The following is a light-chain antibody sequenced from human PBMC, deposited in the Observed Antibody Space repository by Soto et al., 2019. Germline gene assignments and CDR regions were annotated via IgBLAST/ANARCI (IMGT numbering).Light chain of an antibody. CDR2: EAS. Sequence: IVMTQSPATLSVSPGERATLSCRASQSVSSDLAWYQQKPGQAPRLLIYEASIRATGIAARFSGSGSGTEFTLTISSLQSEDSAVSWCQQYNSWPFTFGPGTKVEFK. CDR3: QQYNSWPFT. V-gene: IGKV3-15*01. J-gene: IGKJ3*01. CDR1: QSVSSD.